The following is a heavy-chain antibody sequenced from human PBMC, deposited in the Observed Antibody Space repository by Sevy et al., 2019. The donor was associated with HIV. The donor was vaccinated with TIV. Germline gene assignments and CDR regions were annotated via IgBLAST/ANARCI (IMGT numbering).Heavy chain of an antibody. D-gene: IGHD3-22*01. Sequence: GGSLRLSCAVSGFSFDSYGMTWVRQAPGKGLEWVSGIGGSGTRTYYADSVKGRFIISRDNSKNTLYLQMNSLRSEDTAIYYCGKGGGGHYDPDEIGYYFYYYNMDVWGKGTTVTVSS. CDR2: IGGSGTRT. CDR1: GFSFDSYG. J-gene: IGHJ6*03. V-gene: IGHV3-23*01. CDR3: GKGGGGHYDPDEIGYYFYYYNMDV.